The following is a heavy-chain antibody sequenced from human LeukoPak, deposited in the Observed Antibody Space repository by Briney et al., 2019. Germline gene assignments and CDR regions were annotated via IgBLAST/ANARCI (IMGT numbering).Heavy chain of an antibody. CDR2: ISSSGSSI. CDR1: GFTFSDYQ. D-gene: IGHD6-25*01. CDR3: ARVRIAAAGNRGWFDP. Sequence: GGSLRLSCAASGFTFSDYQMSWIRQAPGKGLEWASYISSSGSSIFYADSVQGRFTISRDNAKNSLYLEMNSLRAEDTAVYFCARVRIAAAGNRGWFDPWGQGTLVTVSS. J-gene: IGHJ5*02. V-gene: IGHV3-11*01.